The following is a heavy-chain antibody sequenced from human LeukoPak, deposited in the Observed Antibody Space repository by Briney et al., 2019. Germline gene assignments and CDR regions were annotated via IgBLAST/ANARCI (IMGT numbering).Heavy chain of an antibody. CDR2: SSGSGGST. CDR3: ARGYSSSWVLFDY. CDR1: GFTFSSYA. J-gene: IGHJ4*02. D-gene: IGHD6-13*01. V-gene: IGHV3-23*01. Sequence: GGSLRLSCAASGFTFSSYAMSWVRQAPGKGLEWVSTSSGSGGSTYYANSVKGWFTISRDNSRNTLYLQMNSLRAEDTAIYYCARGYSSSWVLFDYWGQGTLVTVSS.